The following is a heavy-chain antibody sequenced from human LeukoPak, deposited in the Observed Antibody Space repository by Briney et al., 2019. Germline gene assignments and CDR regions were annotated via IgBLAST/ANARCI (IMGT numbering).Heavy chain of an antibody. CDR3: ASSQEGYDSSGYYYGDWFDP. D-gene: IGHD3-22*01. J-gene: IGHJ5*02. CDR2: TYYRSKWYN. CDR1: GDSVSSNSAA. Sequence: SQTLSLTCVISGDSVSSNSAAWNWIRQSPSRGLEWLGRTYYRSKWYNDYAVSVKSRITINPDTSKNQFSLQLNSVTPEDTAVYYCASSQEGYDSSGYYYGDWFDPWGQGTLVTVSS. V-gene: IGHV6-1*01.